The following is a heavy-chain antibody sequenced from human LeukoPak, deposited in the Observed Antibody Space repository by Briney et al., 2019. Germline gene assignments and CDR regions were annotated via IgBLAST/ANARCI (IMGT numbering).Heavy chain of an antibody. J-gene: IGHJ4*02. D-gene: IGHD6-13*01. Sequence: PGGSLRLSCVASGFTFSDYWMSWVRQAPGKGLEWVANIKQDGSEDYYVDSVKGRFTISRDNSKNTLYLQMNSLRAEDTAVYYCAKVPSSWTPEYFDYWGQGTLVTVSS. V-gene: IGHV3-7*03. CDR1: GFTFSDYW. CDR3: AKVPSSWTPEYFDY. CDR2: IKQDGSED.